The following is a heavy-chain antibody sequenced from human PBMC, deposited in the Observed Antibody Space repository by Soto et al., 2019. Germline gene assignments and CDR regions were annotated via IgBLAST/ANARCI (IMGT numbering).Heavy chain of an antibody. J-gene: IGHJ4*02. CDR2: INESGST. Sequence: QVQLQQWGAGLVKPSETLSLSCAVYGQSFSGHSWAWIRQPPGKGLEWIGDINESGSTYYNPSLKRRVTITTHTSKNQFSLKPSSVSAADTAAYFCARGSGIVALPGELEDVNYDYWGQGTLVNVSS. CDR3: ARGSGIVALPGELEDVNYDY. V-gene: IGHV4-34*01. D-gene: IGHD1-1*01. CDR1: GQSFSGHS.